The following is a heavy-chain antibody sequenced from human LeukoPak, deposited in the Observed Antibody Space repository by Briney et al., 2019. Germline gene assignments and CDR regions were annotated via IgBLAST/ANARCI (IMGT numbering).Heavy chain of an antibody. CDR3: ARHSSSWNIDY. CDR2: IYYSGST. J-gene: IGHJ4*02. D-gene: IGHD6-13*01. CDR1: RGSISSSSYY. V-gene: IGHV4-39*01. Sequence: SETLSLTCTVSRGSISSSSYYWGWIRQPPGKGLEWIGSIYYSGSTYYNPSLKSRVTISVDTSKNQFSLKLSSVTAADTAVYYCARHSSSWNIDYWGQGTLVTVSS.